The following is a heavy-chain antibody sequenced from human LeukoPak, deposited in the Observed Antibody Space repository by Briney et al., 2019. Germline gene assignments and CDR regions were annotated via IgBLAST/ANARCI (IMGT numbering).Heavy chain of an antibody. CDR2: ISGSGGST. CDR3: ARVGAAAAAYYYYYYMDV. Sequence: GGSLRLSCAASGFTFRRYGMIWVRQAPGKGLEWVSVISGSGGSTYYGDSVKGRFTISRDNSKNTLYLQMNSLRAEDTAVYYCARVGAAAAAYYYYYYMDVWGKGTTVTISS. J-gene: IGHJ6*03. V-gene: IGHV3-23*01. D-gene: IGHD6-13*01. CDR1: GFTFRRYG.